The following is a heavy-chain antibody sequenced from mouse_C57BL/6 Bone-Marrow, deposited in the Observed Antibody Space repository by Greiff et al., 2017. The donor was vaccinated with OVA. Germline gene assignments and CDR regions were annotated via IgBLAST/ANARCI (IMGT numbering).Heavy chain of an antibody. J-gene: IGHJ2*01. CDR2: IYPGDGDT. CDR1: GYAFSSSW. Sequence: QVHVNQSGPELVKPGASVKISCKASGYAFSSSWMNWVKQRPGKGLEWIGRIYPGDGDTNYNGKLKGKATLTADKSSSTAYMQLSSLTSEDSAVYFCARVYYGSDYWGQGTTLTVSS. CDR3: ARVYYGSDY. V-gene: IGHV1-82*01. D-gene: IGHD1-1*01.